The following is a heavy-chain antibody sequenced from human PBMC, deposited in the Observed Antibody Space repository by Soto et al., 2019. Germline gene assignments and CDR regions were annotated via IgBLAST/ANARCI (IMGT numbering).Heavy chain of an antibody. Sequence: SVKVSCKASGGTFSSYAISWVRQAPGQGLEWMGGIIPIFGTANYAQKFQGRVTITADKSTSTAYMELSSLRSEDTAVYYCARSAGTAIYYYYGMDVWGQGTTVTVSS. D-gene: IGHD5-18*01. CDR1: GGTFSSYA. J-gene: IGHJ6*02. CDR3: ARSAGTAIYYYYGMDV. CDR2: IIPIFGTA. V-gene: IGHV1-69*06.